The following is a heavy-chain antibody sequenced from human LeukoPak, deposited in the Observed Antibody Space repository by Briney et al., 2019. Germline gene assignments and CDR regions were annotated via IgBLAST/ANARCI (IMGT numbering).Heavy chain of an antibody. CDR1: GYTFTSYD. CDR2: MNPNSGNT. Sequence: ASVKVSCKASGYTFTSYDINWVRQASGQGLEWMGWMNPNSGNTGYAQKFQGRVTMTRNTSISTAYMELSTLRSEDTAVYYCARGPVYGGVGNWFDPGGQGTLVTVSS. J-gene: IGHJ5*02. CDR3: ARGPVYGGVGNWFDP. V-gene: IGHV1-8*01. D-gene: IGHD3-16*01.